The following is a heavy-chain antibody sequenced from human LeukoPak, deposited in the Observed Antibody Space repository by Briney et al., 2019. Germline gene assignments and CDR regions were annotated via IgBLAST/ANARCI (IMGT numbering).Heavy chain of an antibody. V-gene: IGHV3-23*01. J-gene: IGHJ4*02. Sequence: GGSLRLSCAASGFAVSSNYITWVRQAPGKGLEWVSAISGSGGSTYYADSVKGRFTISRDNSKNTLYLQMNSLRAEDTAVYYCAKIPVNLYYYDSSGPYYFDYWGQGTLVTVSS. CDR3: AKIPVNLYYYDSSGPYYFDY. D-gene: IGHD3-22*01. CDR2: ISGSGGST. CDR1: GFAVSSNY.